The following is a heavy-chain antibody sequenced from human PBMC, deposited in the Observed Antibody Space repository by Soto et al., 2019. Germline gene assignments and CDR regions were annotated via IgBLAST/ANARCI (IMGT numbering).Heavy chain of an antibody. CDR2: INHSGSA. D-gene: IGHD1-1*01. Sequence: TSETLSLTCAVYGGSFSGYYWRWLRQPPGKGLEWIGEINHSGSANYNPSLKSRVTISVDTSKNEFSLKVTSVTAADTAVYYCATANWSHHYFDPWGQGTLVTVSS. CDR3: ATANWSHHYFDP. V-gene: IGHV4-34*01. CDR1: GGSFSGYY. J-gene: IGHJ5*02.